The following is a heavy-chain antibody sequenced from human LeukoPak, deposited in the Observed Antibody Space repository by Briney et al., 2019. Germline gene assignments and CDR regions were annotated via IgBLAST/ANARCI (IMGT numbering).Heavy chain of an antibody. J-gene: IGHJ4*02. CDR2: ISGSGGST. V-gene: IGHV3-23*01. CDR1: GFTFSSYA. Sequence: GGSLRLSCAASGFTFSSYAMSWVRQAPGKGLEWVSAISGSGGSTYYADSVKGRFTISRDNSKNTLYLQMNSLRAEDTAVYYCAKVPQPPTYYYDSSGYPDYWGQGTLVTVSS. CDR3: AKVPQPPTYYYDSSGYPDY. D-gene: IGHD3-22*01.